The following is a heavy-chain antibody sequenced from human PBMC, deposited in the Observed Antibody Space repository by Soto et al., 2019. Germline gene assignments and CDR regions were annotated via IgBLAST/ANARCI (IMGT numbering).Heavy chain of an antibody. D-gene: IGHD3-9*01. V-gene: IGHV3-11*01. CDR3: ARRPYDILTGYRYYYMDV. CDR2: ISSSGSTI. CDR1: GFTFSDYY. Sequence: PGGSLRLSCAASGFTFSDYYMSWIRQAPGKGLEWVSYISSSGSTIYYADSVKGRFTISRDNAKNSLYLQMNSLRAEDTAVYYCARRPYDILTGYRYYYMDVWGKGTTVTVSS. J-gene: IGHJ6*03.